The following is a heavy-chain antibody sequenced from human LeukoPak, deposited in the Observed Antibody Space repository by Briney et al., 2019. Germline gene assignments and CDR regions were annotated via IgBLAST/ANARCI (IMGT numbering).Heavy chain of an antibody. J-gene: IGHJ4*02. Sequence: SEKVSCKASGGTFSSYAISWVRQAPGQGLEWMGGIIPIFGIANYAQKFQGRVTITADKSTSTAYMELSSLRSEDTAVYYCARELGIVGASFDYWGQGTLVTVSS. CDR1: GGTFSSYA. CDR2: IIPIFGIA. V-gene: IGHV1-69*10. CDR3: ARELGIVGASFDY. D-gene: IGHD1-26*01.